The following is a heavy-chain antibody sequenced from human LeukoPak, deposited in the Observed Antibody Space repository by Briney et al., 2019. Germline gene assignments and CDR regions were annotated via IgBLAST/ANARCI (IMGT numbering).Heavy chain of an antibody. V-gene: IGHV4-59*08. CDR1: GGSISSCY. J-gene: IGHJ3*02. Sequence: PSETLSLTCTVSGGSISSCYWSWIRQPPGKGLEWIGYIYYSGSTNYNPSLKSRVTISVDTSKNQFSLKLSSVTAADTAVYYCARRLYDIFPDAFDIWGQGTMVTVSS. CDR3: ARRLYDIFPDAFDI. D-gene: IGHD3-9*01. CDR2: IYYSGST.